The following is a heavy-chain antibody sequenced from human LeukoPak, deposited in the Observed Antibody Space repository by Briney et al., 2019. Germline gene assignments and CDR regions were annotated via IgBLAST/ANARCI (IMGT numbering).Heavy chain of an antibody. J-gene: IGHJ4*02. D-gene: IGHD3-22*01. Sequence: GGSPRLSCAASGFTFNSYAMHWVRQAPGKGLEWVAVISYDGNKKYYADSVKGRFTISRDTSKNKVFVQMNSLSAEDTAVYYCARDDGYYDSSGSLDYWGQGTLVTVSS. CDR2: ISYDGNKK. V-gene: IGHV3-30-3*01. CDR3: ARDDGYYDSSGSLDY. CDR1: GFTFNSYA.